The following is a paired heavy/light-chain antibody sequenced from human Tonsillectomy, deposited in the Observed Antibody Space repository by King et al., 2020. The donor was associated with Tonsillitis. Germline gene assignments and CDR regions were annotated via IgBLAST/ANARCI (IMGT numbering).Heavy chain of an antibody. Sequence: QVQLVQSGAEVKKPGASVKVSCKASGYTFNVHYMHWVRQAPGQGLEWMGWINPNSGVTNYAKKFQGRVSMTRDTSTSTAYMELSRLRSDDTAVYYCARDGEWFGELLNYYYYYMDVWGKGTTVTVSS. J-gene: IGHJ6*03. CDR1: GYTFNVHY. CDR3: ARDGEWFGELLNYYYYYMDV. CDR2: INPNSGVT. D-gene: IGHD3-10*01. V-gene: IGHV1-2*02.
Light chain of an antibody. Sequence: QSALTQPASVTGSPGQSITISCTGTSSDVGGHNYVSWYQQHPGTAPKLMIYDVNGRPSGVSNRFSGSKSGNTASLTISGLQAEDEADYYCSSYTTSSTVIFGGGTKLTVL. J-gene: IGLJ2*01. CDR1: SSDVGGHNY. CDR3: SSYTTSSTVI. CDR2: DVN. V-gene: IGLV2-14*01.